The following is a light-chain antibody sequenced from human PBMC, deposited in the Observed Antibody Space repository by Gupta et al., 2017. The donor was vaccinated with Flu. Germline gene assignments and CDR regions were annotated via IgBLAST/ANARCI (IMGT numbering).Light chain of an antibody. V-gene: IGLV2-14*01. J-gene: IGLJ2*01. Sequence: QSALTQPASVSGSPRQSITIPCTGTSSDIGGFYNYVSWYQQHPGKAPKIMIYEVSNRPSGVSSRFSGSKSGNAASLTSSGLQAEDEDDYYCSSYTSSSSVIFGGGTKVTVL. CDR2: EVS. CDR3: SSYTSSSSVI. CDR1: SSDIGGFYNY.